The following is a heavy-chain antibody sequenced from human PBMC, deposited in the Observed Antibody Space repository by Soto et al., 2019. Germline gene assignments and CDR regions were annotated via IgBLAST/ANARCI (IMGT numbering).Heavy chain of an antibody. CDR2: ISAYNGNT. Sequence: QAQLVQSGAEVKNPGASVKVSCKASGYTFTIYGIGLLRQAPGQGPEWMGWISAYNGNTNYAQNLQGRVPMTTDTSTSTTYMELRRLRSDDTAVYYWARGFLEWLSPSFAYWGQGTLVTFAA. V-gene: IGHV1-18*01. CDR3: ARGFLEWLSPSFAY. J-gene: IGHJ4*02. D-gene: IGHD3-3*01. CDR1: GYTFTIYG.